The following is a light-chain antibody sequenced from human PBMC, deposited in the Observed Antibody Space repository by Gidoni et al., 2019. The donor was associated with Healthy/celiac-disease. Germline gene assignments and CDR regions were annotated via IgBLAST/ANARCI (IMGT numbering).Light chain of an antibody. CDR3: CSYAGSSTLV. J-gene: IGLJ2*01. V-gene: IGLV2-23*01. CDR1: SSDVGSYNL. CDR2: EGS. Sequence: QSALTQPASVSGSPGPSITISCTGTSSDVGSYNLVSWYQQHPGKAPKLMIYEGSKRPSGGSNRFSGSKSGNTASLTISGLQAEDEADYYCCSYAGSSTLVFGGGTKLTVL.